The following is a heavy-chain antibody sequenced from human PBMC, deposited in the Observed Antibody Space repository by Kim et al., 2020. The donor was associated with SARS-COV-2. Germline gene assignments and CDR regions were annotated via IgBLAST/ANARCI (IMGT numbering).Heavy chain of an antibody. D-gene: IGHD3-16*01. V-gene: IGHV3-23*01. J-gene: IGHJ4*02. CDR1: GFTFSSYA. CDR2: ISGSGGST. Sequence: GGSLRLSCAASGFTFSSYAMSWVRQAPGKGLEWVSAISGSGGSTYYADSVKGRFTISRDNSKNTLYLQMNSLRAEDTAVYYCAKDWGTTYYDYVWGSSLSRHYYFDYWGQGTLVTVSS. CDR3: AKDWGTTYYDYVWGSSLSRHYYFDY.